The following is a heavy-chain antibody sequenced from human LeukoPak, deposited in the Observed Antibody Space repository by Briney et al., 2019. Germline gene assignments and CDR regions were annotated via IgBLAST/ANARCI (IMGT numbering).Heavy chain of an antibody. CDR3: AELVWFFC. V-gene: IGHV1-69*04. CDR2: SIPILGTV. CDR1: VCTFSSSA. D-gene: IGHD3-3*01. Sequence: SVKVSLKASVCTFSSSAISWVRQAPEQGLEWMGRSIPILGTVNCEEKFQGRVTITADRSTCTAYMQLSSLRSDVSAVYYCAELVWFFCWGEGTLVTVSS. J-gene: IGHJ4*02.